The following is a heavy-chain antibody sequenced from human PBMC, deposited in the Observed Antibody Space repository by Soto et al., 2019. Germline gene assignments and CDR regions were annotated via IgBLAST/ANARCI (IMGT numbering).Heavy chain of an antibody. CDR2: ISGYNGDT. D-gene: IGHD2-8*02. V-gene: IGHV1-18*01. CDR1: GYTFTNFG. CDR3: ARDGDCTGGDCYAS. J-gene: IGHJ5*01. Sequence: QVQLVQSGAEVKKPGASVKVSCKATGYTFTNFGISWVRQAPGQGLEWMGWISGYNGDTIYAQNLQGRVIMTTDTLTTTAYMELRSLRSDDTAVYYSARDGDCTGGDCYASWGQGTRVTVSS.